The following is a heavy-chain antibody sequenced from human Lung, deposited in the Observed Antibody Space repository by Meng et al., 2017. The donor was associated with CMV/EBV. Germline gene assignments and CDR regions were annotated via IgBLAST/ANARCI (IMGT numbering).Heavy chain of an antibody. CDR2: ISAYNGNT. Sequence: FTSYGISWVRQAPGQGLEWMGWISAYNGNTNYAQKLQGRVTMTTDTSTSTAYMELRSLRSDDTAVYYCARVGHCSSTSCYPANWFDPWGQGTLVTVSS. CDR3: ARVGHCSSTSCYPANWFDP. J-gene: IGHJ5*02. CDR1: FTSYG. D-gene: IGHD2-2*01. V-gene: IGHV1-18*01.